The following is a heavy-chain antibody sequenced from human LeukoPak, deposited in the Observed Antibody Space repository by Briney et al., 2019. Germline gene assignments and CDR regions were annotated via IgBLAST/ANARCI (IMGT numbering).Heavy chain of an antibody. CDR2: INHSGST. V-gene: IGHV4-34*01. Sequence: PSETLSLTCAVYGGSFSGYYWSWIRQPPGKGLEWIGEINHSGSTNYNPSLKSRVTISVDTSKNQFSLKLSSVTAADTAVYYCARGAYYDFWSGYYKAHFFDIWGQGTMVTVSS. CDR1: GGSFSGYY. J-gene: IGHJ3*02. CDR3: ARGAYYDFWSGYYKAHFFDI. D-gene: IGHD3-3*01.